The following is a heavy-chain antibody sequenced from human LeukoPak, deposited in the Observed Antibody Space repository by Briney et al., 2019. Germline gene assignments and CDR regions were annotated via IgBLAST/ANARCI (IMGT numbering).Heavy chain of an antibody. Sequence: GGSLRLSCEPSGFPFSSYWMLWVRQAPGKGLVWVSRISGDGTIKTYADFVRGRFTISRDNTKNILYLQVNSLKVEGTAIYFCSRSQFDYWGQGVLVTVSS. CDR1: GFPFSSYW. CDR2: ISGDGTIK. CDR3: SRSQFDY. V-gene: IGHV3-74*03. J-gene: IGHJ4*02.